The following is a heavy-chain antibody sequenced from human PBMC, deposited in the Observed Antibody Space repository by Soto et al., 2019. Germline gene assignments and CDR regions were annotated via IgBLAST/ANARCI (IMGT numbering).Heavy chain of an antibody. V-gene: IGHV3-23*01. CDR3: AKDRYGSGIEH. D-gene: IGHD3-10*01. J-gene: IGHJ4*02. Sequence: EVQLLESGGGLVQPGGSLRLSCAASGFTFNSYAMSWVRQAPGKGLEWVSTISGSGGSTYYADSVKGRFTISRDNSKNTLYLQMNSLRAEDTAVYYCAKDRYGSGIEHLGQGTLVTVSS. CDR1: GFTFNSYA. CDR2: ISGSGGST.